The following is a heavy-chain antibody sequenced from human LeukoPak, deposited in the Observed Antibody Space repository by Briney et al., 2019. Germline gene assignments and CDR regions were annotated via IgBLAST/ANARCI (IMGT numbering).Heavy chain of an antibody. CDR2: IYTSGST. J-gene: IGHJ4*02. D-gene: IGHD4-17*01. Sequence: SQTLSLTCTVSGGSISSGSYYWSWIRQPAGKGLEWIGRIYTSGSTNYNPSLKSRVTISVDTSKNQFSLKLSSVTAADTVVYYCAARGDYFMGRDYWGQGTLVTVSS. CDR1: GGSISSGSYY. CDR3: AARGDYFMGRDY. V-gene: IGHV4-61*02.